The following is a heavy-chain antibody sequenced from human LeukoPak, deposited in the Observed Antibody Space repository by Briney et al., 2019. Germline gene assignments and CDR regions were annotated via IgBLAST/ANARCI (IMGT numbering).Heavy chain of an antibody. V-gene: IGHV4-34*01. CDR1: GGSFSGYY. D-gene: IGHD6-25*01. CDR2: INHSGST. CDR3: ASLSSGSNPRDY. J-gene: IGHJ4*02. Sequence: ASETLSLTCVVYGGSFSGYYWSWIRQPPGKGLEWIGEINHSGSTNYNPSLKSRVTISVDTSKNQFSLKLSSVTAADTAVYYCASLSSGSNPRDYWGQGTLVTVSS.